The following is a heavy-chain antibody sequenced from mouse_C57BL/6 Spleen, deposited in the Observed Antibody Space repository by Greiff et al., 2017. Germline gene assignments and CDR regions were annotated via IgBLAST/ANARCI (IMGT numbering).Heavy chain of an antibody. J-gene: IGHJ4*01. Sequence: DVMLVESGEGLVKPGGSLKLSCAASGFTFSSYAMSWVRQTPEKRLEWVAYISSGGDYIYYADTVKGRFTISRDNARNTLYLQMSSLKSEDTAMYYCTRDDGYDGGNYAMDYWGQGTSVTVSS. V-gene: IGHV5-9-1*02. CDR1: GFTFSSYA. CDR2: ISSGGDYI. D-gene: IGHD2-2*01. CDR3: TRDDGYDGGNYAMDY.